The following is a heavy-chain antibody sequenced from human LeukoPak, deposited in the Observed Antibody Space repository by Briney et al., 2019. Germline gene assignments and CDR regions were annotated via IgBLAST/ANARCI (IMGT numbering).Heavy chain of an antibody. V-gene: IGHV3-48*04. CDR3: ARDILTGSQSRFQH. Sequence: GGSLRLSCAASGFTFSSYSMNWVRQAPGKGLEWVSYISSSSSTIYYADSVKGRFTISRDNAKNSLYLQMNSLRAEDTAVYYCARDILTGSQSRFQHWGQGTLVTVSS. D-gene: IGHD3-9*01. J-gene: IGHJ1*01. CDR2: ISSSSSTI. CDR1: GFTFSSYS.